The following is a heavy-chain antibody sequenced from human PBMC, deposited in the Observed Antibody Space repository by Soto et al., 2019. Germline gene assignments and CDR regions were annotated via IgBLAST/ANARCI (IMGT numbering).Heavy chain of an antibody. CDR2: ISGSGGST. Sequence: GGSLRLSCAASGFTFSSYAMSWVRQAPGKGLEWVSAISGSGGSTYYADSVKGRFTISRDNSKNTLYLQMNSLRAEDTAVYYCVYLREGGLYDWFALWGRGTLVIVSS. D-gene: IGHD2-8*01. V-gene: IGHV3-23*01. J-gene: IGHJ5*02. CDR1: GFTFSSYA. CDR3: VYLREGGLYDWFAL.